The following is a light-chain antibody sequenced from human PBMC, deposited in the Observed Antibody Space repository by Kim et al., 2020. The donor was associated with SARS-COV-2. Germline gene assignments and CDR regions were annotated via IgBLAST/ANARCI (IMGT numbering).Light chain of an antibody. CDR3: QHYENLPLT. CDR2: DAS. J-gene: IGKJ4*01. V-gene: IGKV1-33*01. Sequence: SGSVGDRVSITCQASQDISDSLNWYQQRPGKAPKLLVFDASILQTGVPSRFSGSGSGTDFTLTISGLQPEDIGTYYCQHYENLPLTFGGGTKLEI. CDR1: QDISDS.